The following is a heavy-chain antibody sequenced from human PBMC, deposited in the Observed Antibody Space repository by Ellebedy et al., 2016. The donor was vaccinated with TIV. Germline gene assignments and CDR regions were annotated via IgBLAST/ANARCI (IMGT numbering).Heavy chain of an antibody. CDR2: IHDRGTT. V-gene: IGHV4-39*07. J-gene: IGHJ3*02. D-gene: IGHD3-22*01. CDR3: ARVYYDSSGYPKFRAFDI. CDR1: GDSITSSTYL. Sequence: MPSETLSLTCTVSGDSITSSTYLWGWIRQPPGKGLEWIATIHDRGTTYYNPSLKSRVTISVDTSKNQFSLRLNSVTAADTAVYYCARVYYDSSGYPKFRAFDIWGQGTMVTVSS.